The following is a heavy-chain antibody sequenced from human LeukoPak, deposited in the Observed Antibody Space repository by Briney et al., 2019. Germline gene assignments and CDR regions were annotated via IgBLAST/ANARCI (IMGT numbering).Heavy chain of an antibody. CDR3: ARGPNSNWSGLDF. CDR2: ISPTGSTT. CDR1: GFSFSGHW. V-gene: IGHV3-74*01. Sequence: GGSLRLSCTAPGFSFSGHWMHWARQLPGKGLVWVSRISPTGSTTSYADSVKGRFTVSRDNAKNTLYLQVNNLRAEDTAVYYCARGPNSNWSGLDFWGQGALLTVSS. D-gene: IGHD6-6*01. J-gene: IGHJ4*02.